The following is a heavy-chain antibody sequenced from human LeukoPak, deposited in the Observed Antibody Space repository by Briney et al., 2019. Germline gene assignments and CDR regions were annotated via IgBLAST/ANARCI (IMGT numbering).Heavy chain of an antibody. CDR2: INHSGST. D-gene: IGHD4-4*01. CDR3: ARSSATVTLDY. CDR1: GGSFSGYY. V-gene: IGHV4-34*01. Sequence: SETLSLTCSVSGGSFSGYYWSWIRQPPGKGLEWIGEINHSGSTNYNPSLKSRVTISVDTSKNQFSLKLSSVTAADTAVYYCARSSATVTLDYWGQGTLVTVSS. J-gene: IGHJ4*02.